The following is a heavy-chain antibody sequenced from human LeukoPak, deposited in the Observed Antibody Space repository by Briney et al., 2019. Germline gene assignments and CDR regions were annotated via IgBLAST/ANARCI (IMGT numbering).Heavy chain of an antibody. CDR2: IDISGGNP. Sequence: GGSLRLSCAASGFTFSNYAMSWVRRAPGMGLEWISSIDISGGNPYYADSVKGRFTISRDNSENTLFLQMNSLRAKDTAVYYCAGGRGSYRHFDWWGQGTLVTVSS. CDR1: GFTFSNYA. D-gene: IGHD1-26*01. J-gene: IGHJ4*02. CDR3: AGGRGSYRHFDW. V-gene: IGHV3-23*01.